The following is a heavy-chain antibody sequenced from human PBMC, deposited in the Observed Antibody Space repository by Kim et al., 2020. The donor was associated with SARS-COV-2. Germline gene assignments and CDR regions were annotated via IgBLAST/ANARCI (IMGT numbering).Heavy chain of an antibody. D-gene: IGHD6-13*01. J-gene: IGHJ5*02. CDR2: TYYRSKWYN. CDR1: GDSVSSNSAA. Sequence: SQTLSLTCAISGDSVSSNSAAWNWIRQSPSRGLEWLGRTYYRSKWYNDYAVSVKSRITINPDTSKNQFSLQLNSVTPEDTAVYYCARVGSSSWKPTPINWFDPWGQGTLGTVSS. V-gene: IGHV6-1*01. CDR3: ARVGSSSWKPTPINWFDP.